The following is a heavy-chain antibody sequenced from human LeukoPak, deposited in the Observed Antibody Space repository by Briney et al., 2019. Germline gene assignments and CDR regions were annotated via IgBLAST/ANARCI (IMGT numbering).Heavy chain of an antibody. Sequence: SETLSLTCRVSGGSISSHYWSWIRQPPGKGLEWIGYIYYSGSTKYNPSLKSRVTISVDTSKNQFSLKLSSVTAADTAVYYCARDRPNYYGSGRLSFDIWGQGTMVTVSS. CDR3: ARDRPNYYGSGRLSFDI. D-gene: IGHD3-10*01. CDR1: GGSISSHY. CDR2: IYYSGST. J-gene: IGHJ3*02. V-gene: IGHV4-59*11.